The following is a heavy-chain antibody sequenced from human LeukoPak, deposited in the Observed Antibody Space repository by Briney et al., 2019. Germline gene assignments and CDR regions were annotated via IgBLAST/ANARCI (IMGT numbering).Heavy chain of an antibody. D-gene: IGHD1-1*01. CDR1: AFSLSAYN. CDR3: AKVEGASKASVY. Sequence: PGGSLRLSCAASAFSLSAYNMNWVRQAPGKGLEWVSSISYTGTYIYYADSVKGRFTISRDNAQNSLYLQMNSLRAEDTAVYYCAKVEGASKASVYWGQGALVTVSS. J-gene: IGHJ4*02. V-gene: IGHV3-21*04. CDR2: ISYTGTYI.